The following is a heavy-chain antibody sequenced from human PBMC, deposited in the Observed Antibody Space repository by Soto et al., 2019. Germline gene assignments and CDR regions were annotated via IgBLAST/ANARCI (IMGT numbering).Heavy chain of an antibody. CDR1: GGSISSGGYY. CDR2: IYYSGST. Sequence: PSETLSLTCTVSGGSISSGGYYWSWIRQHPGKGLEWIGYIYYSGSTYYNPSLKSRVTISVDTSKNQFSLKLSSVTAADTAVYYCARVGGRRRCYGVGWFDPWGQGTLVTVSS. CDR3: ARVGGRRRCYGVGWFDP. J-gene: IGHJ5*02. D-gene: IGHD2-15*01. V-gene: IGHV4-31*03.